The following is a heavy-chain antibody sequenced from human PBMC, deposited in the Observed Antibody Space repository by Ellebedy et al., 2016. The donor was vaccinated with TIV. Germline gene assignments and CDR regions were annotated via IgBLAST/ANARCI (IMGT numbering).Heavy chain of an antibody. CDR2: IYYSGST. CDR1: GGSISSSSYY. J-gene: IGHJ4*02. Sequence: MPSETLSLTCTVSGGSISSSSYYWGCIRPPPGKGLAWIGSIYYSGSTYYNPSLKSRVTISVDTSKNQFSLKLSSVTAADTAVYYCARDGADYGGNPFDYWGQGTLVTVSS. D-gene: IGHD4-23*01. V-gene: IGHV4-39*07. CDR3: ARDGADYGGNPFDY.